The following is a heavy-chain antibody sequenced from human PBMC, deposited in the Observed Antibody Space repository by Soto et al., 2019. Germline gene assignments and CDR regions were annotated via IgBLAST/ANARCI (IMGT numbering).Heavy chain of an antibody. J-gene: IGHJ4*02. Sequence: GASVKVSCKASGGTFSSYAISWVRQAPGQGLEWMGGIIPIFGTANYAQKFQGRVTITADESTSTAYMELSSLRSEDTAVYYCASSSGGFLEWHPIDYWGQGTLVTVSS. CDR1: GGTFSSYA. CDR2: IIPIFGTA. D-gene: IGHD3-3*01. V-gene: IGHV1-69*13. CDR3: ASSSGGFLEWHPIDY.